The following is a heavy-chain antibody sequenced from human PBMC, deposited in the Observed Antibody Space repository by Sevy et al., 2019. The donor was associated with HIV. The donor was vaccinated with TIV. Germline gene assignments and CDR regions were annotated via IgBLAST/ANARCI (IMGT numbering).Heavy chain of an antibody. V-gene: IGHV3-74*01. J-gene: IGHJ3*02. CDR3: ARDRGLPDAFDI. Sequence: GGSLRLSCAASGFTFSPYWMHWVRQGPGKGLVWVSHISGGGGNTIYADSVKGRFTISRDKTKNTLYLQMNSLRADDTAVYYCARDRGLPDAFDIWGQGTLVTVSS. CDR1: GFTFSPYW. D-gene: IGHD4-17*01. CDR2: ISGGGGNT.